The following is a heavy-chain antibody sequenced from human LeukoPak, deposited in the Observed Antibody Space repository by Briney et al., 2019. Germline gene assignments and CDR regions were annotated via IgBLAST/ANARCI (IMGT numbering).Heavy chain of an antibody. Sequence: GGSLRLSCAASGFSFSSYWMSWVRQAPGKGLEWVANTNQYGSEKYHVDSVKGRFTISRDNAKNSLSLQMNSLRAEDTAVYYCARDRPGRELLPYYMDVWGQGTTVTVSS. J-gene: IGHJ6*03. V-gene: IGHV3-7*01. CDR2: TNQYGSEK. CDR3: ARDRPGRELLPYYMDV. CDR1: GFSFSSYW. D-gene: IGHD2-15*01.